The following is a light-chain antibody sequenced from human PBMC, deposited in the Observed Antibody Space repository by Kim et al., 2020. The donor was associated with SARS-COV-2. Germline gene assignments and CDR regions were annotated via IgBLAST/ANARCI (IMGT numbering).Light chain of an antibody. Sequence: SYELTQPPSVSVAPGKTATITCGGNNIGSENVHWYQQQPGQAPVLVIHYDDGRPSGIPDRFSGSKSGNTATLTINRVEAGDEADYYCQVWDRSSDQVLFGGGTQLTVL. CDR1: NIGSEN. CDR2: YDD. J-gene: IGLJ2*01. CDR3: QVWDRSSDQVL. V-gene: IGLV3-21*04.